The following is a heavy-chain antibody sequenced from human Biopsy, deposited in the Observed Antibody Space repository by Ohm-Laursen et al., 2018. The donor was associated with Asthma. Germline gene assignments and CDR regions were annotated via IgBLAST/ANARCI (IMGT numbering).Heavy chain of an antibody. D-gene: IGHD4-23*01. J-gene: IGHJ3*02. CDR2: VGSDESYT. V-gene: IGHV3-30*02. Sequence: SLRLSCAASGFTFMTYGMHWVRQVPGKGLEWVATVGSDESYTDHADSVKGRFTISRDNSKNTLYLQMNSLRAEDTAVYYCARGNHHLDYGGNSGAFDIWGQGTMVTVSS. CDR1: GFTFMTYG. CDR3: ARGNHHLDYGGNSGAFDI.